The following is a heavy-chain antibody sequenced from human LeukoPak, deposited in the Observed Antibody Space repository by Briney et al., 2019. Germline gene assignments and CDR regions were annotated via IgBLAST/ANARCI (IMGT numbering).Heavy chain of an antibody. Sequence: GGSLRLSCAASGFTFSSYAMSEVRQAPGKGLEWVSAISGSGGSTYYADSVKGLFTISRDNSKSTLYLQMNSLRAEDTAVYYCAKVGSSSQASPLYWGQGTLVTVSS. CDR1: GFTFSSYA. D-gene: IGHD6-13*01. V-gene: IGHV3-23*01. J-gene: IGHJ4*02. CDR2: ISGSGGST. CDR3: AKVGSSSQASPLY.